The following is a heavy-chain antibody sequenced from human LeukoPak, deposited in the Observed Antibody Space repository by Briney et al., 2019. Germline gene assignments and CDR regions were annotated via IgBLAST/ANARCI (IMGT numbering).Heavy chain of an antibody. V-gene: IGHV4-34*01. CDR1: GGSFSGYY. D-gene: IGHD6-6*01. CDR3: ARGRGIKQLVRYYYYMDV. Sequence: PSETLSLTCAVYGGSFSGYYWSWIRQPPGKGLEWIGEINHSGSTNYNPSLKSRVTISVDTSKNQFSLKLSSVTAGATAVYYCARGRGIKQLVRYYYYMDVWGKGTTVTVSS. J-gene: IGHJ6*03. CDR2: INHSGST.